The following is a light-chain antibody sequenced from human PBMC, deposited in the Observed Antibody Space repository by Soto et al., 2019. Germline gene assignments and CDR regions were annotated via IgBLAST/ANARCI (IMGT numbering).Light chain of an antibody. Sequence: QLVLTQSSSASASLGSSDKLTCTLSSGHSSYIIAWHHQQPGKAPRYLMKLEGSGSYNKGSGVPDRFSGSSSGADRYLTMSNLQFEDDANYYCETWDSSTRVFGGGTKLTVL. CDR3: ETWDSSTRV. J-gene: IGLJ3*02. V-gene: IGLV4-60*02. CDR1: SGHSSYI. CDR2: LEGSGSY.